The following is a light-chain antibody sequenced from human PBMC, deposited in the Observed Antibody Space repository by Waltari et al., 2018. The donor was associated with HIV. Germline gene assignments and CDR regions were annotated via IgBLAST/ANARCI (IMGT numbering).Light chain of an antibody. CDR2: RNN. CDR3: AAWDDTRVV. V-gene: IGLV1-47*01. CDR1: SSNIGSNY. J-gene: IGLJ3*02. Sequence: QSVLTQPPSASGTPGQRVTISCSGSSSNIGSNYVYWYQQLPGTALKTLIQRNNQPPSGVPYRFSGSKSGISVSLAISVLRSDDEADYYCAAWDDTRVVFGGGTKLTVL.